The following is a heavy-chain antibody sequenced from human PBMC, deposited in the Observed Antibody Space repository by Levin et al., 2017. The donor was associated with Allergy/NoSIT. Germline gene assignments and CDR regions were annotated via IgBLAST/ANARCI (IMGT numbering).Heavy chain of an antibody. D-gene: IGHD3-10*01. Sequence: SGGSLRLSCAASGFTFSSYGMHWVRQAPGKGLEWVAVIWYDGSNKYYADSVKGRFTISRDNSKNTLYLQMNSLRAEDTAVYYCAREWFGELSPGYYYGMDVWGQGTTVTVSS. J-gene: IGHJ6*02. CDR3: AREWFGELSPGYYYGMDV. CDR1: GFTFSSYG. CDR2: IWYDGSNK. V-gene: IGHV3-33*01.